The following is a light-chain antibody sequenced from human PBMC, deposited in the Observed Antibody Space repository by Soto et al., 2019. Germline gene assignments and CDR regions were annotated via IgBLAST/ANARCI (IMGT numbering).Light chain of an antibody. CDR1: QRVSNS. Sequence: EKVMTQSPATLSVSAGERASLSCRASQRVSNSLAWYQQKPGQAPMLLIYDASTRATGNPARFSGSASGTEFTLTISSLQSEDSAVYYCQQYNQWPLTVGGGTKVEIK. CDR3: QQYNQWPLT. CDR2: DAS. J-gene: IGKJ4*01. V-gene: IGKV3-15*01.